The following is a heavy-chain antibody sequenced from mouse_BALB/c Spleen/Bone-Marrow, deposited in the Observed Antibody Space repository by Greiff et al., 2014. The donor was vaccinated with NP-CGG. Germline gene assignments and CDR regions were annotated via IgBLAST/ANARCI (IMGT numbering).Heavy chain of an antibody. V-gene: IGHV3-1*02. J-gene: IGHJ3*01. CDR3: ARFNYGPWFAY. D-gene: IGHD1-2*01. CDR1: GYSITSGYS. Sequence: VQLKESGPDLVKPSQSLSLTCTVTGYSITSGYSCHWIRQFPGNKLEWMGYIHYSGSTNYNPSLKSRISITRDTSKNQFFLQLNSVTTEDTATYYCARFNYGPWFAYWGQGTLVTVSA. CDR2: IHYSGST.